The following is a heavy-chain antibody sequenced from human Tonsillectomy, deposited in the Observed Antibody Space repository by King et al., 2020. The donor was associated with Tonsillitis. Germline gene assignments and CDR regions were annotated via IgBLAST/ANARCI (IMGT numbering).Heavy chain of an antibody. Sequence: VQLVESGGGVVQPGTSLRLSCAASGFTFSNYAMHWVRQAPGKGLEWLAVITFYGSKIYYGDSVEGRITISRDNSKNTLFLQVSSQRPEDTALYYFARVKSTKNAFDIWGQGTMITVSS. V-gene: IGHV3-30*04. J-gene: IGHJ3*02. CDR2: ITFYGSKI. CDR3: ARVKSTKNAFDI. D-gene: IGHD2-2*01. CDR1: GFTFSNYA.